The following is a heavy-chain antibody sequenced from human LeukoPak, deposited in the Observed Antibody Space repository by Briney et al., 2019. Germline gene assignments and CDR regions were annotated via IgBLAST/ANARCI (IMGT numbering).Heavy chain of an antibody. V-gene: IGHV1-69*01. Sequence: SVKVSCKASGGTFSSYAISWVRQAPGQGLEWMGGIIPIFGTANYAQKFQGRVTITADESTSTAYMELSSLRSEDTAVYYCAAWYDSSGSFDYWGQGTLVTVSS. CDR1: GGTFSSYA. J-gene: IGHJ4*02. D-gene: IGHD3-22*01. CDR2: IIPIFGTA. CDR3: AAWYDSSGSFDY.